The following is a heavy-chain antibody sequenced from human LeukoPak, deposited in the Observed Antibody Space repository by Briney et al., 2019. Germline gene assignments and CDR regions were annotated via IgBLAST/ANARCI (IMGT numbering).Heavy chain of an antibody. D-gene: IGHD4-23*01. CDR2: INHSGST. CDR3: ARAGNLSFDY. V-gene: IGHV4-39*07. CDR1: GGSIRSSYYY. Sequence: SETLSLTCTVSGGSIRSSYYYWGWIRQPPGKGLEWIGEINHSGSTNYNPSLKSRVTISVDTSKNQFSLKLSSVTAADTAVYYCARAGNLSFDYWGQGTLVTVSS. J-gene: IGHJ4*02.